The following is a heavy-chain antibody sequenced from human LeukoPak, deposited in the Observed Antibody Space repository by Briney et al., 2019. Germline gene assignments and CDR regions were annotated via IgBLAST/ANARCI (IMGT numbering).Heavy chain of an antibody. Sequence: SETLSLTCVVYGGSFSGYYWSWIRQPPGKGLEWIGEINHSGSTNYNPSLKSRVTISVDTSKNQFSLKLSSVTAADTAVYYCARRYCSSTSCYYDYWGQGTLVTVSS. V-gene: IGHV4-34*01. CDR1: GGSFSGYY. CDR3: ARRYCSSTSCYYDY. D-gene: IGHD2-2*01. CDR2: INHSGST. J-gene: IGHJ4*02.